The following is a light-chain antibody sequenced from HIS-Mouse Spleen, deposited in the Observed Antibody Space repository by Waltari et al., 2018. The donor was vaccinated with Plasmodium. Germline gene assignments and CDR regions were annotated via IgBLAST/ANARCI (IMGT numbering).Light chain of an antibody. CDR3: SSYAGSNNLV. CDR1: SSDRGGYNY. Sequence: QSALTQPHSASGSHGQSVPIPCTGTSSDRGGYNYVPWYQQHPVKAPQLLIYEVSQRPSGVPDRFSGSKSGNTASLTVSGLQAEDEADYYCSSYAGSNNLVFGGGTKLTVL. CDR2: EVS. V-gene: IGLV2-8*01. J-gene: IGLJ2*01.